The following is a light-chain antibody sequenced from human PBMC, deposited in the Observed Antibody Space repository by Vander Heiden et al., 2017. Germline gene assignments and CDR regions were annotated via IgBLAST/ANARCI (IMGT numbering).Light chain of an antibody. CDR2: KAS. CDR1: QSFSSW. Sequence: DIQMTQSPSTLSASVGDRVTITCRASQSFSSWLAWYQQKPGKAPKLLIYKASSLESGVPSRFSGRGSGTEFTLTISSLQPDDFATYYCQQYNSYSEAFGQGTKVEIK. V-gene: IGKV1-5*03. CDR3: QQYNSYSEA. J-gene: IGKJ1*01.